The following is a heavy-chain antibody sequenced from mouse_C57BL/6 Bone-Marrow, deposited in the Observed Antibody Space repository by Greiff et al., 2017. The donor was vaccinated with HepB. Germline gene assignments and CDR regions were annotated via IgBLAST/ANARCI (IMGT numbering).Heavy chain of an antibody. J-gene: IGHJ2*01. CDR2: IDPETGGT. D-gene: IGHD1-1*01. CDR1: GYTFTDYE. Sequence: VKLQESGAELVRPGASVTLSCKASGYTFTDYEMHWVKQTPVHGLEWIGAIDPETGGTAYNQKFKGKAILTADKSSSTAYMELRSLTSEDSAVYYCTNGSSYDYWGQGTTLTVSS. V-gene: IGHV1-15*01. CDR3: TNGSSYDY.